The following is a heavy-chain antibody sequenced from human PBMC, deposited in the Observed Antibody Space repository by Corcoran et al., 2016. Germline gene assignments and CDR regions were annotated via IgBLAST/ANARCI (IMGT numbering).Heavy chain of an antibody. V-gene: IGHV3-15*01. CDR3: TTDRSSSPDAFDI. Sequence: EVQLVESGGGLVKPGGSLRLSCAASGFTFSNAWMSWVRQAPGKGLEWVGRIKSKTDGGTTDYAAPVKGRFTISRDDSKNTLYLQMNSLKTEDTAVYYCTTDRSSSPDAFDICGQGTMVTVSS. D-gene: IGHD1-26*01. CDR1: GFTFSNAW. CDR2: IKSKTDGGTT. J-gene: IGHJ3*02.